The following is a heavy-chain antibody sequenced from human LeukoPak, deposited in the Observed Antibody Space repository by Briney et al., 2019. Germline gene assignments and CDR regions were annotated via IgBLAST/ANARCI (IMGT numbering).Heavy chain of an antibody. Sequence: HPGGSLRLSCAASGFTVSSNYMSWVRQAPGKGLEWVSVIYSSDNTSYADSVKGRFTISRHNSKNTLCLQMNSLRAEDTAVYYCATGSFRSSLGGYFDYWGQGTLVTVSS. CDR2: IYSSDNT. CDR3: ATGSFRSSLGGYFDY. D-gene: IGHD6-6*01. CDR1: GFTVSSNY. J-gene: IGHJ4*02. V-gene: IGHV3-53*04.